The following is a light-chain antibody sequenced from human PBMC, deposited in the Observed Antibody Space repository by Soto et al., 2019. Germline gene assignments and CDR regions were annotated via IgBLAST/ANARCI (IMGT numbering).Light chain of an antibody. V-gene: IGLV2-8*01. CDR1: SSDVGANNY. J-gene: IGLJ1*01. Sequence: QSALTQPPSASGSPGQSVTISCTGTSSDVGANNYVSWYQQHPGKAPKLMSYEVTKRPSGVPDRFSGSKSGNTASLTVPGLQAEDEADYYCSSYEGTNRVFGTGTKVTVL. CDR3: SSYEGTNRV. CDR2: EVT.